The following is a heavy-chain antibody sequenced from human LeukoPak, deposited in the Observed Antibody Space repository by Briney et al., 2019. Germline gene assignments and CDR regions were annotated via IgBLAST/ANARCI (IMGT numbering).Heavy chain of an antibody. CDR3: AKDRNWNENLLDY. V-gene: IGHV3-74*01. Sequence: QPGGSLRLSCAASGFTFSSYWMHWVRQAPGKGLVWVSRIKTDGSSTSYADSAKGRFTISRDNSKNTLYLQMNSLRAEDTAVYYCAKDRNWNENLLDYWGQGTLVTVSS. CDR2: IKTDGSST. D-gene: IGHD1-1*01. J-gene: IGHJ4*02. CDR1: GFTFSSYW.